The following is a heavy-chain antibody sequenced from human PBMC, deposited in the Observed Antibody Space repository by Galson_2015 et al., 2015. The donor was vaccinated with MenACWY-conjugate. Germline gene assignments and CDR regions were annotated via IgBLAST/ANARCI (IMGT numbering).Heavy chain of an antibody. Sequence: GRFTISRDNSTNTLYLQINSLRPEDTAVYYCARAQGIAVSGYFDYWGRGTLVSVSS. J-gene: IGHJ4*02. CDR3: ARAQGIAVSGYFDY. V-gene: IGHV3-30*01. D-gene: IGHD6-19*01.